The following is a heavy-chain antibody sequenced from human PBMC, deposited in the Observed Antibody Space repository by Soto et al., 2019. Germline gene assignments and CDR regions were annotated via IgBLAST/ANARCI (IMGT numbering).Heavy chain of an antibody. D-gene: IGHD3-9*01. V-gene: IGHV3-9*01. CDR1: GFTFDDYA. Sequence: GGSLRLSCAASGFTFDDYAMHWVRQAPGKGLEWVSGISWNDGITKTYGDSVKGRFTISRDNSEKMVFLQMNSLRSDDTAIYYCAKDGPHFDVDVWGQGTTVTVSS. CDR2: ISWNDGITK. J-gene: IGHJ6*02. CDR3: AKDGPHFDVDV.